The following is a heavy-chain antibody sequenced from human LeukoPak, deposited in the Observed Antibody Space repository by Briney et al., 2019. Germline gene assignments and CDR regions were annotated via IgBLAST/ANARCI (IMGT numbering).Heavy chain of an antibody. Sequence: SETLSLTCAVYGGSFSGYYWSWIRQPPGKGLEWIGEINHSGSTNYNPSLKCRVTISVDTSKNQFSLKLSSVTAADTAVYYCARMVKTLSAATGWFDPWGQGTLVTVSS. J-gene: IGHJ5*02. V-gene: IGHV4-34*01. CDR1: GGSFSGYY. D-gene: IGHD2-15*01. CDR3: ARMVKTLSAATGWFDP. CDR2: INHSGST.